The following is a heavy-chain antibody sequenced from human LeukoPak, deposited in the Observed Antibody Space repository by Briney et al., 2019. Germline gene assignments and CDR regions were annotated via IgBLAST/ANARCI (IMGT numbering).Heavy chain of an antibody. CDR2: ISAYNGNT. D-gene: IGHD3-16*01. J-gene: IGHJ4*02. V-gene: IGHV1-18*01. CDR3: ARDGPTSYYDYVWGSFPSDY. CDR1: GYTFTSYG. Sequence: GASVKVSCKAYGYTFTSYGISWVRQAPGQGLEWMGWISAYNGNTNYAQKLQGRVTMTTDTSTSTAYMELRSLRSDDTAVYYCARDGPTSYYDYVWGSFPSDYWGQGTLVTVSS.